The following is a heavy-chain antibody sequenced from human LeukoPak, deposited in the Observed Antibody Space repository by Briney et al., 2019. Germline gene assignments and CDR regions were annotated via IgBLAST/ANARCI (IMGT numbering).Heavy chain of an antibody. CDR2: IYYSGST. CDR3: ARATDIVVVPAAKGSRVSWFDP. V-gene: IGHV4-31*03. J-gene: IGHJ5*02. Sequence: SQTLSLTCTVSGGSISSGGYYWSWIRQHPGKGLEWIGYIYYSGSTYYNPSLKSRVTISVDTSKNQFSLKLSSVTAADTAVYYCARATDIVVVPAAKGSRVSWFDPWGQGTLVTVSS. CDR1: GGSISSGGYY. D-gene: IGHD2-2*01.